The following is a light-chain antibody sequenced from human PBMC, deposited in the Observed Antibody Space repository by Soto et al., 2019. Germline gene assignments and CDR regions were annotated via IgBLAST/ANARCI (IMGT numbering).Light chain of an antibody. CDR1: QDIAIY. CDR2: AAS. V-gene: IGKV1-9*01. CDR3: QQYNSYPLT. Sequence: DRVTITCRASQDIAIYLAWYQQKPGEAPKLLIYAASTLHGGVPSRFSGSGSGTEFTLTISSLQPDDFATYYCQQYNSYPLTFGGGTKVDIK. J-gene: IGKJ4*01.